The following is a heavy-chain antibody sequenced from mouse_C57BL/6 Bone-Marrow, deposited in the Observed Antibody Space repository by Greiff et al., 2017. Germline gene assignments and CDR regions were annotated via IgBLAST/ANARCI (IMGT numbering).Heavy chain of an antibody. V-gene: IGHV1-76*01. J-gene: IGHJ4*01. Sequence: VQLQQSGAELVRPGASVKLSCKASGYTFTDYYINWVKQRPGQGLEWIARIYPGSGNTYYNEKFKGKATLTAEKSSSTAYMQLSSLTSEDSAVYFCARSYDPLYYYAMDYWGQGTSVTVSS. CDR1: GYTFTDYY. CDR3: ARSYDPLYYYAMDY. CDR2: IYPGSGNT. D-gene: IGHD2-3*01.